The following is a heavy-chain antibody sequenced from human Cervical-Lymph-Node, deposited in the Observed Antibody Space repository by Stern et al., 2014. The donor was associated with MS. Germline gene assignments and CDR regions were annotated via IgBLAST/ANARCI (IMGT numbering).Heavy chain of an antibody. V-gene: IGHV1-46*01. CDR3: VRDPHTTFTTGYAY. Sequence: VQLVQSGAEVKKPGASVKVSCKASGYTFTNYYIHWVRQAHGHRLEWMGVINPGGGSTSYAQKFQGRFSMTRDTPTNTVYMEMRSLRSDDTAVYYCVRDPHTTFTTGYAYWGQGTLVTVSS. D-gene: IGHD4-11*01. J-gene: IGHJ4*02. CDR2: INPGGGST. CDR1: GYTFTNYY.